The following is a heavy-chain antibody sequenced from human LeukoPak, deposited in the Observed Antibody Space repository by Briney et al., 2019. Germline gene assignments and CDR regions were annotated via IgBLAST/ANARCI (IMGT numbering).Heavy chain of an antibody. CDR3: AKDHYVSGSYDAFDI. V-gene: IGHV3-23*01. Sequence: PGRSLRLSCAASGVTFSSDAMSWVRQAPGEGLEWVSSITTSGGSTYYADSVKGRFTISRDNAKNTLYLQMNSLRAEDTAVYYCAKDHYVSGSYDAFDIWSQGTMVTVSS. CDR2: ITTSGGST. J-gene: IGHJ3*02. D-gene: IGHD3-10*01. CDR1: GVTFSSDA.